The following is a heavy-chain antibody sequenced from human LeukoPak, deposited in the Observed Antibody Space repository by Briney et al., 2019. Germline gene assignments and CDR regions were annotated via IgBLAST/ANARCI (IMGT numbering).Heavy chain of an antibody. CDR3: AKSNGYGLIDI. CDR1: GGSFSGYY. V-gene: IGHV4-34*01. CDR2: INHSGST. D-gene: IGHD3-22*01. J-gene: IGHJ3*02. Sequence: PSETLSLTCAVYGGSFSGYYWSWIRQPPGKGLEWIGEINHSGSTHYNPSLKSGVTISVDKSKNQFSLKLNSVTAADTAVYYCAKSNGYGLIDIWGQGTMVTVSS.